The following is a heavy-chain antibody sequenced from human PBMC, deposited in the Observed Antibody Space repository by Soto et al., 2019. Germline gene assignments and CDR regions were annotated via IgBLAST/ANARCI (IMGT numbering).Heavy chain of an antibody. CDR2: IYHSGST. CDR3: ARAPGNSGNRFDP. V-gene: IGHV4-30-2*01. J-gene: IGHJ5*02. CDR1: GGSISSGGYS. D-gene: IGHD6-19*01. Sequence: QLQLQESGSGLVKPSQTLSLTCAVSGGSISSGGYSWSWIRQPPGKGLGWIGYIYHSGSTYYNPSLKRRVTISVDSSKSQFSLKLSSVTAADTAVYYCARAPGNSGNRFDPWGQGTLVTVSS.